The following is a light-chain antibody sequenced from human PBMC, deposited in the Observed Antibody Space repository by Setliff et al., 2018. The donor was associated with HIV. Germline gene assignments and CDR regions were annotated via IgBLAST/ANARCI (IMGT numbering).Light chain of an antibody. CDR2: EVT. CDR1: SNDVGGYNY. CDR3: CSYAGSGTLL. J-gene: IGLJ2*01. Sequence: QSVLTQPASVSGSPGQSITISCTRTSNDVGGYNYICWYQQHPGKAPKLMIYEVTNRPSGVSYRFSGSKSGNTASLTISGLQAEDETDYYCCSYAGSGTLLFGGGTKVTVL. V-gene: IGLV2-23*02.